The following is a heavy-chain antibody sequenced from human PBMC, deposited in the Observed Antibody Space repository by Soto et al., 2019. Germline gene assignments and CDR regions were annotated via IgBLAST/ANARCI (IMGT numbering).Heavy chain of an antibody. Sequence: SETLSLTCAVYGGSFSGYYWSWIRQPPGKGLEWIGEINHSGSTNYNPSLKSRVTISVDTSKNQFSLKLSSVTAADTAVYYCARDTYYYDSSGYYYRRSTFDPWGQRTQVTVSS. V-gene: IGHV4-34*01. CDR1: GGSFSGYY. CDR2: INHSGST. D-gene: IGHD3-22*01. J-gene: IGHJ5*02. CDR3: ARDTYYYDSSGYYYRRSTFDP.